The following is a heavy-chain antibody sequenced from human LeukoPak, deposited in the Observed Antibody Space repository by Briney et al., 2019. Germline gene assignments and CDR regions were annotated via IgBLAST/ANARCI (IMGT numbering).Heavy chain of an antibody. CDR3: ARAVRYYDSSGYYITGFDY. V-gene: IGHV1-2*02. D-gene: IGHD3-22*01. CDR2: INPYSGGT. CDR1: GYTFTGHY. J-gene: IGHJ4*02. Sequence: ASVKVSCKASGYTFTGHYMHWVRQAPGQGLEWMGWINPYSGGTNYAQRFQGRVTMTRDTSISTVYMELSRLRSDDTAVYYCARAVRYYDSSGYYITGFDYWGQGTLVTVSS.